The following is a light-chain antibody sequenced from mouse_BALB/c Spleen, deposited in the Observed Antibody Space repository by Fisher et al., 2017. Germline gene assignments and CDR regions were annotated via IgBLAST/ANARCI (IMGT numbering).Light chain of an antibody. J-gene: IGKJ2*01. CDR3: QQWSSNPPIT. CDR2: LTF. CDR1: SSVNY. V-gene: IGKV4-71*01. Sequence: IVITQSIAIMSASLGEKVTMSCRASSSVNYMYWYQQKSDASPKLWIYLTFNLASGVPARFSGSGSGTSYSLSISSMEAEDAATYYCQQWSSNPPITFGGGTKLEIK.